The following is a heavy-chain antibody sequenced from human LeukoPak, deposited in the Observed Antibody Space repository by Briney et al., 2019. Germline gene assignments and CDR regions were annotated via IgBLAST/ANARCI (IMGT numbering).Heavy chain of an antibody. CDR2: ISSSGSTI. D-gene: IGHD1-14*01. CDR3: VRAMGYNRKYFYY. V-gene: IGHV3-48*03. Sequence: GGSLRLSCAASGFTFSSYEMNWVRQAPGKGLEWVSYISSSGSTINYADSVKGRFTISRDNAKNSLYLQMNRLRAEDTAVYYCVRAMGYNRKYFYYWGQGTLVTVSS. CDR1: GFTFSSYE. J-gene: IGHJ4*02.